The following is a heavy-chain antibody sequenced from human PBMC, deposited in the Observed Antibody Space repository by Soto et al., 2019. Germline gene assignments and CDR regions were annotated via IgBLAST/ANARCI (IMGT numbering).Heavy chain of an antibody. CDR1: GFSVRTNY. Sequence: GGSLRLSCAASGFSVRTNYMSWVRQAPGKGLEWVSVFESGGSIYYADSVKGRFIISRDYAKNTVYLQMNSSVTAADTAVYYCASTSDTALSSQESLDYWGQGTLVTVSS. V-gene: IGHV3-53*05. D-gene: IGHD5-18*01. J-gene: IGHJ4*02. CDR2: FESGGSI. CDR3: ASTSDTALSSQESLDY.